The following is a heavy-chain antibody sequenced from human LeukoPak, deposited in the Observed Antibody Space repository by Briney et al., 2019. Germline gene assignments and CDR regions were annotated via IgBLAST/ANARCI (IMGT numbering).Heavy chain of an antibody. CDR2: IYTSGST. D-gene: IGHD4-11*01. Sequence: SETLSLTCTVSGGSISSYYWSWIRQPAGKGLEWIGRIYTSGSTNYNPSLKSRVTMSVDTSKNQFSLKLSSVTAADTAVYYCARRVTTITPAGYYYYYMDVWGKGTTVTVSS. V-gene: IGHV4-4*07. CDR3: ARRVTTITPAGYYYYYMDV. CDR1: GGSISSYY. J-gene: IGHJ6*03.